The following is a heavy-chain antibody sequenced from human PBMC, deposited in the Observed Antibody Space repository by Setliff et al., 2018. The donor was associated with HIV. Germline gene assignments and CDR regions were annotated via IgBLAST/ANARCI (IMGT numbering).Heavy chain of an antibody. D-gene: IGHD6-13*01. Sequence: SETLSLTCTVSGGPFSSSSYYWGWIRQPPGKGLEWIGSLRPSGNTYYNPSLKSRVTISVDTSKNQFSLKVNSVTAADTAVYYCARGARLLAGYSDRWDYYYMAVWGKGTTVTVSS. V-gene: IGHV4-39*01. CDR2: LRPSGNT. J-gene: IGHJ6*03. CDR3: ARGARLLAGYSDRWDYYYMAV. CDR1: GGPFSSSSYY.